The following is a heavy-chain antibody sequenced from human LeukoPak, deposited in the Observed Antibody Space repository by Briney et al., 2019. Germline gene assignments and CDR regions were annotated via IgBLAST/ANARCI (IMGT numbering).Heavy chain of an antibody. CDR3: AREGSGWYGHYFDY. CDR1: GYTFSIYN. D-gene: IGHD6-19*01. V-gene: IGHV1-18*04. Sequence: ASVKVSCKASGYTFSIYNMHWVRQAPGQGLEWMGWISAYNGNTNYAQKLQGRVTMTTDTSTSTAYMELRSLRSDDTAVYYCAREGSGWYGHYFDYWGQGTLVTVSS. J-gene: IGHJ4*02. CDR2: ISAYNGNT.